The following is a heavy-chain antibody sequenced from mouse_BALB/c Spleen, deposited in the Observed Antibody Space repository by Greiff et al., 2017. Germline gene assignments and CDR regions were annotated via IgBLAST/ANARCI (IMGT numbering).Heavy chain of an antibody. J-gene: IGHJ4*01. CDR2: ISYDGSN. CDR3: AIYYDYDEAMDY. CDR1: GYSITSGYY. Sequence: EVQLVESGPGLVKPSQSLSLTCSVTGYSITSGYYWNWIRQFPGNKLEWMGYISYDGSNNYNPSLKNRISITRDTSKNQFFLKLNSVTTEDTATYYCAIYYDYDEAMDYWGQGTSVTVSS. D-gene: IGHD2-4*01. V-gene: IGHV3-6*02.